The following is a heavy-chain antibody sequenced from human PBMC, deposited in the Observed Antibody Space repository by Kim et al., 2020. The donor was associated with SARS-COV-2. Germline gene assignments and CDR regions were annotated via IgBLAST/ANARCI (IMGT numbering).Heavy chain of an antibody. CDR3: ARAGDSSGYYFDY. CDR2: ISYDGSNK. CDR1: GFTFSSYG. D-gene: IGHD3-22*01. V-gene: IGHV3-33*05. J-gene: IGHJ4*02. Sequence: GGSLRLSCAASGFTFSSYGMHWVRQAPGKGLEWVAVISYDGSNKYYADSVKGRFTISRDNSKNTLYLQMNSLRAEDTAVYYCARAGDSSGYYFDYWGQGTLVTVSS.